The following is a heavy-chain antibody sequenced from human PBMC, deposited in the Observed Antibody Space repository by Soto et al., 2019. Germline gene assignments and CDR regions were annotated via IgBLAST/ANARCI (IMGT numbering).Heavy chain of an antibody. Sequence: GGSLSLSCAASGFTFTNYAFHWFRQAPGKGLEWLAVISFDGDKKYYADSVKGRFIISRDNFKSTLYLQMNSLRGEDAALYFCGREDDYNYRYFNYGVDVWGQGT. D-gene: IGHD5-12*01. CDR2: ISFDGDKK. J-gene: IGHJ6*02. CDR1: GFTFTNYA. V-gene: IGHV3-30-3*01. CDR3: GREDDYNYRYFNYGVDV.